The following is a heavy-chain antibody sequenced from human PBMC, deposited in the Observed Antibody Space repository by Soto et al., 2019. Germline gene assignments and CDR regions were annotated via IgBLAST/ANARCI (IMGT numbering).Heavy chain of an antibody. CDR1: GFTFSGSA. D-gene: IGHD3-3*01. V-gene: IGHV3-73*02. CDR2: IRSKANSYAT. Sequence: EVHLVESGGGLVQPGGSLKLSCAASGFTFSGSAMHWVRQASGKGLEWVGRIRSKANSYATAYVVSVKGRFTISRDDSRNTAYLQMNSLKTEDTAVYYCARGVYDFWNGHPKGLDYWGQGTVVTVSS. J-gene: IGHJ4*02. CDR3: ARGVYDFWNGHPKGLDY.